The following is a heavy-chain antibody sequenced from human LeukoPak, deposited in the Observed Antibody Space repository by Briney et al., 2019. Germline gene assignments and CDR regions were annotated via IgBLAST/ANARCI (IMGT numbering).Heavy chain of an antibody. CDR1: GGSFSGYY. CDR3: ARAFCGSGSI. V-gene: IGHV4-34*01. CDR2: INHSGST. J-gene: IGHJ4*02. D-gene: IGHD3-10*01. Sequence: SETLSLTCAVYGGSFSGYYWSWIRQPPGKGLEWIGEINHSGSTNYNPSLKSRVTISVDTSKNQFSLKVRSVTAADTAVYYCARAFCGSGSIWGQGTLVTVSS.